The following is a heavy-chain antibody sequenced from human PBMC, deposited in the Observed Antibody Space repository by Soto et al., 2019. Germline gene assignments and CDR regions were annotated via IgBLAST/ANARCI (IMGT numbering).Heavy chain of an antibody. CDR1: GGTFSSYA. CDR2: IIPIFGTA. Sequence: ASVKVSCKASGGTFSSYAISWVRQAPGQGLEWMGGIIPIFGTANYAQKFQGRVTITADESTSTAYMELSSLRSEDTAVYYCARDGGGYSYGYSWFDPWGQGTLVTVSS. CDR3: ARDGGGYSYGYSWFDP. D-gene: IGHD5-18*01. J-gene: IGHJ5*02. V-gene: IGHV1-69*13.